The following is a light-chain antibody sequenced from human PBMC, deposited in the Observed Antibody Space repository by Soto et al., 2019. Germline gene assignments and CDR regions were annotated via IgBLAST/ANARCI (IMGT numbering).Light chain of an antibody. J-gene: IGKJ5*01. CDR1: QSVNSN. CDR3: QQFNNWPHT. V-gene: IGKV3-15*01. Sequence: EIVMTQSPATLSVSPGERATLSCRASQSVNSNLAWYQQKPGQAPRLLIYGTSTRATGIPARFSGSGTGTEFTLTISSLQSEDFVVYYCQQFNNWPHTFGQGTRLEIK. CDR2: GTS.